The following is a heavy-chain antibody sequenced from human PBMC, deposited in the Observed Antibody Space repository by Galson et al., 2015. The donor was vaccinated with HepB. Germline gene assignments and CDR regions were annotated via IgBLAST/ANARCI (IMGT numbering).Heavy chain of an antibody. CDR3: AGKPESSGTFAATKGWFDP. Sequence: LRLSCAASGFTFSSYSMNWVRQAPGKGLEWVSYISSSSSTIYYADSVKGRFTISRDNAKNSLYLQMNSLRAEDTAVYYCAGKPESSGTFAATKGWFDPWGQGTLVTVSS. D-gene: IGHD1-1*01. CDR2: ISSSSSTI. CDR1: GFTFSSYS. V-gene: IGHV3-48*04. J-gene: IGHJ5*02.